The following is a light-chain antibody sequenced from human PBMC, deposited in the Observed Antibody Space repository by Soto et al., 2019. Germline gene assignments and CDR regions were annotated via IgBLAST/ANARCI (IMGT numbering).Light chain of an antibody. Sequence: QSVLTQPPSASGTPGQRVTISCSGSSSNIGSNYVYWYQQLPGTAPKLLIYRNNQRPSVVPDRFSGSKSGTSASLAISGLRSEDEADYYCAAWDDSLSGRYVFGTGTKVTVL. CDR1: SSNIGSNY. J-gene: IGLJ1*01. CDR3: AAWDDSLSGRYV. V-gene: IGLV1-47*01. CDR2: RNN.